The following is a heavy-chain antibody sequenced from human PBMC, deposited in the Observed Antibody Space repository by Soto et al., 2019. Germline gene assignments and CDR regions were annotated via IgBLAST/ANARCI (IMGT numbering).Heavy chain of an antibody. Sequence: EVQLVESGGGLVQPGRSLRLSCVASGFTADDYAMHWVRQAPGKGLEWVSGISSNSDTIDYADSVKGRFTISRDNAKNYLFLQMNSLRPEETALYYCAKDMKWGGMTTIHYIDSWGQGTLVTVSS. V-gene: IGHV3-9*02. CDR1: GFTADDYA. D-gene: IGHD2-21*02. CDR2: ISSNSDTI. CDR3: AKDMKWGGMTTIHYIDS. J-gene: IGHJ4*02.